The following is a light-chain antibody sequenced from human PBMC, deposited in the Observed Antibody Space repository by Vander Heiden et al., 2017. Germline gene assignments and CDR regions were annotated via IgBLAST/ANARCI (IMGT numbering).Light chain of an antibody. CDR3: SSYTSSRTWV. V-gene: IGLV2-14*03. CDR1: SSDVGGYNY. J-gene: IGLJ3*02. Sequence: QSALTQPASVSGSPGQSITISCTGTSSDVGGYNYVSWYQQHPGKAPKIMIYDVNNRPSGVSNRFSGSKSGNTASLTISGLQAEDEADYYCSSYTSSRTWVFRGGTKLTVL. CDR2: DVN.